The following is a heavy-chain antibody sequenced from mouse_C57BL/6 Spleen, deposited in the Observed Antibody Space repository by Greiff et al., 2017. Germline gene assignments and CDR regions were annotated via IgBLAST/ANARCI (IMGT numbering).Heavy chain of an antibody. CDR2: IRLKSDNYAT. Sequence: EVMLVESGGGLVQPGGSMKLSCVASGFTFSNYWMNWVRQSPETGLEWVAQIRLKSDNYATHYAESVKGRFTISRDDSKSSVYLQMNNLRAEDTGIYYCTGGYDVFDYWGQGTTRTVSS. CDR3: TGGYDVFDY. J-gene: IGHJ2*01. D-gene: IGHD2-2*01. V-gene: IGHV6-3*01. CDR1: GFTFSNYW.